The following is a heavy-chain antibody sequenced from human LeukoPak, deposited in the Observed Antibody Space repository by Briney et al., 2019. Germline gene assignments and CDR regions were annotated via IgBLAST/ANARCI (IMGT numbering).Heavy chain of an antibody. Sequence: GGSLRLSCEASGFTFSIFPMHWVRQAPGKGLEWVALISSGSEKYYADSVKGRFTISRDNSKNMLYLQMNSLRADDTAVYCCARDLELSAVYYFDSWGQGTLVIVSS. CDR2: ISSGSEK. V-gene: IGHV3-30*04. CDR3: ARDLELSAVYYFDS. J-gene: IGHJ4*02. D-gene: IGHD3-3*01. CDR1: GFTFSIFP.